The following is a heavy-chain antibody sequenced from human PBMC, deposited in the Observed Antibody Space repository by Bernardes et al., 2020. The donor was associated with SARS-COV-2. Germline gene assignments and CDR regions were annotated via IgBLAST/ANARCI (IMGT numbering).Heavy chain of an antibody. CDR1: GFTLSNSA. CDR3: AKRSPYIVAED. CDR2: ISATGIST. Sequence: GGSLRLSCATSGFTLSNSAMSWVRQAPGKGLEWVSAISATGISTYYADSVKGRFTIIRDNSKSTLYLQMNSLRVEDTAIYYCAKRSPYIVAEDWGQGTLVTVSS. D-gene: IGHD2-21*01. V-gene: IGHV3-23*01. J-gene: IGHJ4*02.